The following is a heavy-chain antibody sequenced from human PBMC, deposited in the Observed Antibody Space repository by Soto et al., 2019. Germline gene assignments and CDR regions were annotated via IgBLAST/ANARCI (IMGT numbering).Heavy chain of an antibody. Sequence: SGPTLVNPTQTLTLTCSFTGFSLSSSGAGVGWFRQSPGKALEWLALIYWNDEIRYSPSLASRPTITKDTSKDQVVLTLTNLGPVDTATYYCARKISGSYWKFDPWGPGTQVTVSS. CDR2: IYWNDEI. V-gene: IGHV2-5*01. CDR3: ARKISGSYWKFDP. J-gene: IGHJ5*02. CDR1: GFSLSSSGAG. D-gene: IGHD3-22*01.